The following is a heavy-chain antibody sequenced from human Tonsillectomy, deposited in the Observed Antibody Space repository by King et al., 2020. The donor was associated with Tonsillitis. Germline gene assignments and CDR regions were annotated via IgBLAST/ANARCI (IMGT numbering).Heavy chain of an antibody. CDR2: IYPSDSDA. J-gene: IGHJ4*02. CDR3: ARLMGSSWSPSDY. CDR1: GYRFNTYW. Sequence: QLVQSGAEVKKPGESLKISCKGSGYRFNTYWIAWVRQMPGKGLEWVGIIYPSDSDASYSPSFEGQVTLSTDKSISAAYLQWSRLQASDTAMYYWARLMGSSWSPSDYWGQGTRVTVSS. V-gene: IGHV5-51*01. D-gene: IGHD6-13*01.